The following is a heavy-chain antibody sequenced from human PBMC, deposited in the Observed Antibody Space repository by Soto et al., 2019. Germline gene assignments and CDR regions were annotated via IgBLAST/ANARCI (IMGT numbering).Heavy chain of an antibody. CDR1: GGPFSSYA. J-gene: IGHJ4*02. V-gene: IGHV3-64D*06. CDR3: VKGEYYYDSSGYYPFDY. D-gene: IGHD3-22*01. CDR2: ISTNGGST. Sequence: GGSLRLSCSASGGPFSSYAMHWVRQAPGKGLEYVSSISTNGGSTHYADSVKGRFTISRDNSKNTQYLQMSSLRADDTAVYYCVKGEYYYDSSGYYPFDYRGQGTLVTVSS.